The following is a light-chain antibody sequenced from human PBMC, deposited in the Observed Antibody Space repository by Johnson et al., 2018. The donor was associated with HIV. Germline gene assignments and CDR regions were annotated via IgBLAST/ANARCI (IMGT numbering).Light chain of an antibody. Sequence: HSVLTQPPSVSAAPGQTVTISCSGSSSNIGNNYVSWYQQLPGTAPKLLIYDNNKRPSGIPDRFSGSKSGTSATLGITGLQTGDEADYYCGTWDSSLSAGVFGTWTKVTVL. CDR3: GTWDSSLSAGV. CDR2: DNN. J-gene: IGLJ1*01. V-gene: IGLV1-51*01. CDR1: SSNIGNNY.